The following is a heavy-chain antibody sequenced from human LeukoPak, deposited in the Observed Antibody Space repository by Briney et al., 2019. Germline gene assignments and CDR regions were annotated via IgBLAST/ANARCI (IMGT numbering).Heavy chain of an antibody. D-gene: IGHD1-26*01. Sequence: GRSLRLSCAASGFTFSKYAMHWVRQTLGKGLEWVAPIWNDGSDENYADSVKGRFTISSDNSKSTLYLQMNSLRAEDTAVYYCTFEIGRSQGAFDIWGQGTMITVSS. J-gene: IGHJ3*02. CDR2: IWNDGSDE. CDR1: GFTFSKYA. V-gene: IGHV3-33*01. CDR3: TFEIGRSQGAFDI.